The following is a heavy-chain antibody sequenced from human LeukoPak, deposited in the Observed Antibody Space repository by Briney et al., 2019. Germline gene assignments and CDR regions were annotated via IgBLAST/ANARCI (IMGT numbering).Heavy chain of an antibody. J-gene: IGHJ4*02. CDR2: ISHSGGT. Sequence: SETLSLTCTVSGGSISSGDYYWSWIRQPPGKGLEWIAYISHSGGTYYNPSLKSRVTISVDTSKNQFSLKLSSVTAADTAVYYCARGYGSFDYWGQGTLVTVSS. CDR3: ARGYGSFDY. V-gene: IGHV4-30-4*01. D-gene: IGHD4-17*01. CDR1: GGSISSGDYY.